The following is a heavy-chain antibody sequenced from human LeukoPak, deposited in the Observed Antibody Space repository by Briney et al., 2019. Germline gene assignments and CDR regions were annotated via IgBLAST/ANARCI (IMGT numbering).Heavy chain of an antibody. J-gene: IGHJ4*02. Sequence: PGGSLRLSCAAPGFTFSSYAMSWVRQAPGKGLEWVSAISGSGGSTYYADSVKGRFTISRDNSKNTLYVQMNSLRAEDTAVYYCAKGDDYDSSGYMTFDYWGQGTLVTVSS. CDR3: AKGDDYDSSGYMTFDY. D-gene: IGHD3-22*01. V-gene: IGHV3-23*01. CDR2: ISGSGGST. CDR1: GFTFSSYA.